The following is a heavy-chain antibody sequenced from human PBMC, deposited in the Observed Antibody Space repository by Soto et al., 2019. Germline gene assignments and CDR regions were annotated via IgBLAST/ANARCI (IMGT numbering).Heavy chain of an antibody. D-gene: IGHD6-19*01. J-gene: IGHJ4*02. V-gene: IGHV3-48*03. CDR2: ISSSGSTI. Sequence: PXGSLRLSCAASGFTFSSYEMNWVRQAPGKGLEWVSYISSSGSTIYYADSVKGRFTISRDNAKNSLYLQMNSLRAEDTAVYYCAREDDSSGWYPFDYWGQGTLVTVSS. CDR1: GFTFSSYE. CDR3: AREDDSSGWYPFDY.